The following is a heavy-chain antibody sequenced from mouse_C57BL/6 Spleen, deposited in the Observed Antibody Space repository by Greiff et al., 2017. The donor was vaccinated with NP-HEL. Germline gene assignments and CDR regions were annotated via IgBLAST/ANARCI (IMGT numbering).Heavy chain of an antibody. V-gene: IGHV1-53*01. CDR3: AREAGRQLRLGFAY. J-gene: IGHJ3*01. Sequence: QVQLKQSGTELVKPGASVKLSCKASGYTFTSYWMHWVKQRPGQGLEWIGNINPSNGGTNYNEKFKSKATLTVDKSSSTAYMQLSSLTSEDSAVYYCAREAGRQLRLGFAYWGQGTLVTVSA. CDR1: GYTFTSYW. CDR2: INPSNGGT. D-gene: IGHD3-2*02.